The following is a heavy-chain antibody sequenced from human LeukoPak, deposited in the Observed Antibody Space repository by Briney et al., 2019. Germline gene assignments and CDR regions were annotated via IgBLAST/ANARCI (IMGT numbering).Heavy chain of an antibody. V-gene: IGHV3-53*01. CDR1: GFTVSSNY. Sequence: PGGSLRLSCAASGFTVSSNYMSWVRQAPGKGLEWVSVIYSGGSTYYADSVKGRFTISRDNSKNTLYLQMNSLRAEDTAVYYCARSSKAAAQAFDIWGQGTMVTVSS. CDR2: IYSGGST. CDR3: ARSSKAAAQAFDI. D-gene: IGHD2-2*01. J-gene: IGHJ3*02.